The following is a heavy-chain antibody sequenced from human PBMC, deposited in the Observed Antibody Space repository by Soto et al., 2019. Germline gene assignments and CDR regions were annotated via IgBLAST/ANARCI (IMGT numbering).Heavy chain of an antibody. CDR1: GFTVSSNY. J-gene: IGHJ4*02. Sequence: EVQLVESGGGLVQPGGSLRLSCEASGFTVSSNYMNWVRQAPGRGLEWVSVIYNDGSTYYADSVKGRFTISRDNSKNTLYLQMISLRAEDTAVYYCARDAYYAYWGQGTLVTVSS. V-gene: IGHV3-66*01. CDR2: IYNDGST. D-gene: IGHD3-22*01. CDR3: ARDAYYAY.